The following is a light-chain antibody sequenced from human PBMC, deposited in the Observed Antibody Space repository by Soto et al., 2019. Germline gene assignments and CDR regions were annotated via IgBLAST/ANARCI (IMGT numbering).Light chain of an antibody. CDR3: QQSYSTLLT. Sequence: DIQMTQSPSSLSASVGDRVTITCRASQSISSYLNWYQQKPGKAPKLLIYAASSLQSGVPSRLSGSGSGTDFTLTISSLQPEDFATYYCQQSYSTLLTFGGGTKVDIK. CDR2: AAS. J-gene: IGKJ4*01. V-gene: IGKV1-39*01. CDR1: QSISSY.